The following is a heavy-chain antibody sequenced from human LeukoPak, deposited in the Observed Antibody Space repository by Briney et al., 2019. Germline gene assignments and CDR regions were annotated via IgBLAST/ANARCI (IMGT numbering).Heavy chain of an antibody. V-gene: IGHV1-2*02. CDR3: ARELCSSTSCSIDY. CDR1: GYTFTGYY. D-gene: IGHD2-2*01. Sequence: ASVKVSCKASGYTFTGYYMHWVRQAPGQGLEWMGWINPNSGGTNYAQKFQGRVTMTRDTSISTAYMELSRLRSDDTAVYYCARELCSSTSCSIDYWGQGTLVTVSS. CDR2: INPNSGGT. J-gene: IGHJ4*02.